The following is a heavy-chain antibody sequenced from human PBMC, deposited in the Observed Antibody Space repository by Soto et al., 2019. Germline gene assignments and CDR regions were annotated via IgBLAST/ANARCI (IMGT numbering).Heavy chain of an antibody. D-gene: IGHD6-19*01. CDR2: INHSGST. CDR3: ARRSKQWQTKGYFDY. J-gene: IGHJ4*02. Sequence: QVQLQQWGAGLLKPSETLSLTCAVYGGSFSGYYWSWIRQPPGKGLEWIGEINHSGSTNYNPSLKSRVTISVHSSKKQCSLKLSDVTAEDTAVYYCARRSKQWQTKGYFDYWGQGTLVTVSS. CDR1: GGSFSGYY. V-gene: IGHV4-34*01.